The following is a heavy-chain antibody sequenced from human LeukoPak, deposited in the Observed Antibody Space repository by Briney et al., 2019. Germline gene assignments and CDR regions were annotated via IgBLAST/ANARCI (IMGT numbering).Heavy chain of an antibody. D-gene: IGHD3-3*01. J-gene: IGHJ4*02. CDR2: IYYSGST. CDR1: GGSISSYY. V-gene: IGHV4-59*01. Sequence: SETLSLTCTVSGGSISSYYWSWIRQPPGKGLEWTGYIYYSGSTNYNPSLKSRVTISVDTSKNQFSLKLSSVTAADTAVYYCARSLRRGVVPFYYFDYWGQGTLVTVSS. CDR3: ARSLRRGVVPFYYFDY.